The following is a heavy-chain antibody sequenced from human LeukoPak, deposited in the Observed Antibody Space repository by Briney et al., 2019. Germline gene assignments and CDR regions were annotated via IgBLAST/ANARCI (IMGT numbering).Heavy chain of an antibody. CDR3: ARTANFAAGYYIDY. CDR2: NSGSSRHK. D-gene: IGHD6-13*01. J-gene: IGHJ4*02. CDR1: GFTFSSYT. Sequence: GGSLRLSCAASGFTFSSYTMNWVRQAPGKGLEWVSSNSGSSRHKYYADSVKGRFTISRDNAKNSLYLQMNSLRAEDTAVYYCARTANFAAGYYIDYWGQGTLVTVSS. V-gene: IGHV3-21*01.